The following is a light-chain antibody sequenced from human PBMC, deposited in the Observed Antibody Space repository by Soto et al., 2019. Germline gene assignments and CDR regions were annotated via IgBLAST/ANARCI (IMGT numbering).Light chain of an antibody. J-gene: IGKJ1*01. CDR1: QRISSTF. Sequence: EIVLTQSPGTLSLSPGERASLSCRACQRISSTFLAWYQQKPGQAPRLLIYGASSRATGIPDRFSGSGSGTDFTLTISRLEAEDFAMYYCQQCGGSPTFGQGTKV. CDR3: QQCGGSPT. V-gene: IGKV3-20*01. CDR2: GAS.